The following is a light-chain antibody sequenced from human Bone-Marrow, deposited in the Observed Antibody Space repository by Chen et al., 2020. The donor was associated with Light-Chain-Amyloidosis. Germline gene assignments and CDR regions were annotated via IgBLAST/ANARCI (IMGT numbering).Light chain of an antibody. J-gene: IGKJ3*01. Sequence: DIQMTQSPSSLSASVGDRVTITCRASQSISSYLNWYQQKPGKAPKLLIYAASSLQSGVPSRCSGSGSGTDFTLTISSLQPEDFATYYCQQTYSSPFTFGPRTKVEIK. CDR3: QQTYSSPFT. CDR1: QSISSY. CDR2: AAS. V-gene: IGKV1-39*01.